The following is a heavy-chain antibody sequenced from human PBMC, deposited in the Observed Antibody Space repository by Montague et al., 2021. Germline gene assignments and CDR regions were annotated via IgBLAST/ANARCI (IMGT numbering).Heavy chain of an antibody. Sequence: TLSLTCTVSGASITSGGYYWTWIRQPAGKGLEWIGRINTSGNTDYNPSLSSRVTILVDTSRNHFPLKLYSVTAADTATYFRARDPRSYDMLTGYYGFYYYGLDVWGQGTTVTVSS. D-gene: IGHD3-9*01. CDR1: GASITSGGYY. J-gene: IGHJ6*02. CDR3: ARDPRSYDMLTGYYGFYYYGLDV. CDR2: INTSGNT. V-gene: IGHV4-61*02.